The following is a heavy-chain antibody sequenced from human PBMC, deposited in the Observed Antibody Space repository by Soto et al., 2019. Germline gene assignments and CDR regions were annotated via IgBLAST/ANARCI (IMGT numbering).Heavy chain of an antibody. V-gene: IGHV4-31*03. Sequence: QVQLQESGPGLVKPSQTLSLTCTVSGGSISSGGYYWSWIRQHPGKGLEWIGYIYYSGSTYYNPSLKSRGTIAVDTSKNQFSLKLSSVTAADTAVYYCARESWYDCVDYWGQGTLVTVSS. CDR3: ARESWYDCVDY. D-gene: IGHD6-13*01. CDR1: GGSISSGGYY. CDR2: IYYSGST. J-gene: IGHJ4*02.